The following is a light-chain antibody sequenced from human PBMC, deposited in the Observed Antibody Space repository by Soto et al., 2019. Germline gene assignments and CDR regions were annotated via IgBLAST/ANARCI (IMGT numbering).Light chain of an antibody. J-gene: IGLJ1*01. CDR3: SSYAGSNGV. CDR2: EVS. Sequence: QSALTQPPSASGSPGQSVTISCTGTSSDVGGYNYVSWYQQHPGKAPKLMIYEVSKRPSGVPDRFSGSKSGNTASLTVSGLQAXDEADYYCSSYAGSNGVFGTGTKVTVL. V-gene: IGLV2-8*01. CDR1: SSDVGGYNY.